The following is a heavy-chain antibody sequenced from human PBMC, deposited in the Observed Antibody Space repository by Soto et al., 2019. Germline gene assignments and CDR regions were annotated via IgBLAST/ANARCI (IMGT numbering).Heavy chain of an antibody. V-gene: IGHV3-30-3*01. CDR2: ISYDGSNK. CDR3: ASGGGYYDSSGYYGFDY. Sequence: PGGSLRLSCAASGFTFSSYAMHWVRQAPGKGLEWVAVISYDGSNKYYADSVKGRFTISRDNSKNTLYLQMNSLRAEDTAVYYCASGGGYYDSSGYYGFDYWGQGTLVTVSS. D-gene: IGHD3-22*01. CDR1: GFTFSSYA. J-gene: IGHJ4*02.